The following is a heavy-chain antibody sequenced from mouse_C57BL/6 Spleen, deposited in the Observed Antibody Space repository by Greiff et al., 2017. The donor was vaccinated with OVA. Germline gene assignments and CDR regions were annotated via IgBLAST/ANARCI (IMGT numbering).Heavy chain of an antibody. Sequence: QVQLQQSGPELVKPGASVKISCKASGYAFRSSWMTWVKQRPGKGLEWIGRIYPGDGDTNYNGKFKGKATLTADKSSSTAYMQLSSLTSEDSAVCFCAKGDGNYPYGGQGTTLTGSS. CDR2: IYPGDGDT. CDR3: AKGDGNYPY. J-gene: IGHJ2*01. V-gene: IGHV1-82*01. D-gene: IGHD2-1*01. CDR1: GYAFRSSW.